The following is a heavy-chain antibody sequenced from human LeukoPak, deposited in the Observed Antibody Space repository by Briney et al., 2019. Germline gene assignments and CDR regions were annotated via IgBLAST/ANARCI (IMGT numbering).Heavy chain of an antibody. CDR2: IIPIFGTA. Sequence: SVTVSFKASGGTFSSYAISWVRQAPGQGLEWMGGIIPIFGTANYAQKFQGRVTITADESTSTAYMELSSLRSEDTAVYYCARDSSGYYSSHRKLDIWGQGTMVTVSS. CDR1: GGTFSSYA. J-gene: IGHJ3*02. CDR3: ARDSSGYYSSHRKLDI. D-gene: IGHD3-22*01. V-gene: IGHV1-69*13.